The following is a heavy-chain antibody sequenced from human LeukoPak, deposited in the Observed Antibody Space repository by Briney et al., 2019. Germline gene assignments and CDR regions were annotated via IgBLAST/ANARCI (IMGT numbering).Heavy chain of an antibody. D-gene: IGHD6-19*01. CDR3: ARVQGGGYRTADY. Sequence: GGSLRLSCAASGFTFSSYGMSWVRQAPGKGLEWVSAISGSGGSTYYADSVKGRFTISRDNPKNTLFLQMNSLRGEDTAMYYCARVQGGGYRTADYWGQGTLVTVSS. CDR2: ISGSGGST. CDR1: GFTFSSYG. V-gene: IGHV3-23*01. J-gene: IGHJ4*02.